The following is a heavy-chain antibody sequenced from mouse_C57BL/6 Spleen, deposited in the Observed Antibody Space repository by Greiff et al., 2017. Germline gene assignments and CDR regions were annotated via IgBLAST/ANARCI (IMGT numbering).Heavy chain of an antibody. V-gene: IGHV1-52*01. J-gene: IGHJ2*01. CDR2: IDPSDSET. CDR3: ARRITTVLSYFGD. CDR1: GYTFTSYW. Sequence: QVQLQQPGAELVRPGSSVKLSCKASGYTFTSYWMHWVKQRPIQGLEWIGNIDPSDSETHYNQKFKDKATLTVDKSSSTAYMQLSSLTSEDSAVYYCARRITTVLSYFGDWGQGTTLTVAS. D-gene: IGHD1-1*01.